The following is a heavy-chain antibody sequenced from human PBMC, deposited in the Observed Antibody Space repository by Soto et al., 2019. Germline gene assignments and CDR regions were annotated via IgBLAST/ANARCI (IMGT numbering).Heavy chain of an antibody. V-gene: IGHV3-7*05. CDR2: IKSDGSEK. Sequence: PGGSLRLSCAASGFTFSNSWMSWVRQAPGKGLEWVANIKSDGSEKYYVDSVKGRFTVSRDNAENSLYLQMNSLRAEDTAIYYCARAATWGQGTLVTVSS. CDR1: GFTFSNSW. J-gene: IGHJ5*02. CDR3: ARAAT.